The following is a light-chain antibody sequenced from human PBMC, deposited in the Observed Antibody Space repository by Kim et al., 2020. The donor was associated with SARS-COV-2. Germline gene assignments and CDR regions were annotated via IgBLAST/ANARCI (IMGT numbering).Light chain of an antibody. Sequence: SPGKGVPPSSRANKDATAIYFAWYQQRPGQSPTSLIYGASSRASGIPDRFSVSLCETDFTLTINSLVPKDFAIYYCNQYHSLSTFGQGTKVDIK. CDR1: KDATAIY. J-gene: IGKJ1*01. V-gene: IGKV3-20*01. CDR2: GAS. CDR3: NQYHSLST.